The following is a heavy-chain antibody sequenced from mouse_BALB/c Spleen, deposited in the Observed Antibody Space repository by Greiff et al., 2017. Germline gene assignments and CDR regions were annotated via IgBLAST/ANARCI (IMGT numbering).Heavy chain of an antibody. CDR1: GFTFSSFG. CDR2: ISSGSSTI. D-gene: IGHD3-1*01. J-gene: IGHJ2*01. V-gene: IGHV5-17*02. Sequence: EVHLVESGGGLVQPGGSRKLSCAASGFTFSSFGMHWVRQAPEKGLEWVAYISSGSSTIYYADTVKGRFTISRDNPKNTLFLQMTSLRSEDTAMYYCARSGGRAVDYWGQGTTLTVSS. CDR3: ARSGGRAVDY.